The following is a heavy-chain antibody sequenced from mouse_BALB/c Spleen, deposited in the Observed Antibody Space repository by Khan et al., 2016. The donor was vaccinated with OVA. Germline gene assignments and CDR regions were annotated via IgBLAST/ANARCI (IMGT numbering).Heavy chain of an antibody. CDR1: GYTFTNYW. Sequence: QVQLKQSGTELVRPGASMKLSCKASGYTFTNYWINWVKQRPGQGLEWIGNIYPSDSYTNYNQKFKDKATLTVDESSSTAYMQLSSPTSEDSAVYYCSREVRLHYYAMDYWGQGTSVTGSS. CDR3: SREVRLHYYAMDY. J-gene: IGHJ4*01. D-gene: IGHD2-14*01. CDR2: IYPSDSYT. V-gene: IGHV1-69*02.